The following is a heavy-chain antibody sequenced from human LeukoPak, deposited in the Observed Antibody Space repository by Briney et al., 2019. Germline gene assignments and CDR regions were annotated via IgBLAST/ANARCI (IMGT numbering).Heavy chain of an antibody. CDR3: AKVSIVVVPAAYYYYGMDV. CDR2: ISGSGGST. Sequence: GRSLRLSCAASGFTFNTYAMHWVRQAPGKGLEWVSAISGSGGSTYYADSVKGRFTISRDNSKNTLYLQMNSLRAVDTAVYYCAKVSIVVVPAAYYYYGMDVWGQGTTVTVSS. D-gene: IGHD2-2*01. J-gene: IGHJ6*02. CDR1: GFTFNTYA. V-gene: IGHV3-23*01.